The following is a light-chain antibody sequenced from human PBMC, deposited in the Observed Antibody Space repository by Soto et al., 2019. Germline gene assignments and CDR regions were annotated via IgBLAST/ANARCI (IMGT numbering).Light chain of an antibody. Sequence: QSALTQPASVSGSPGQSITLSCAGTINDIGSYNYVSWFQQHPGKAPKLIIYEVTHRPSGISTRFSGSKSGNTASLTISGLQAEDEAVYYCSSYKFSTTLRVFGGGPKLTVL. CDR3: SSYKFSTTLRV. J-gene: IGLJ3*02. CDR1: INDIGSYNY. CDR2: EVT. V-gene: IGLV2-14*01.